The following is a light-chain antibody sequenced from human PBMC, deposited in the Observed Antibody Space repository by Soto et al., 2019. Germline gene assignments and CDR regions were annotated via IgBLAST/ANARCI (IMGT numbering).Light chain of an antibody. CDR3: AAWDDSLNGHV. CDR2: TTN. Sequence: QSALTQPHSASGAPGQRVTISCSGSSSNIGTSSVHWFQQLPGTAPKLLISTTNQRPSGVPERFSGSKPGTSASLAISGLQSEDEADYYCAAWDDSLNGHVFGTGTKATVL. J-gene: IGLJ1*01. CDR1: SSNIGTSS. V-gene: IGLV1-44*01.